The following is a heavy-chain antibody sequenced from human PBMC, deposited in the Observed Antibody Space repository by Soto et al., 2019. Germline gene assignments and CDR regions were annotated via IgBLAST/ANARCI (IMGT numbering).Heavy chain of an antibody. J-gene: IGHJ6*02. V-gene: IGHV3-30-3*01. CDR2: ISYDGSNK. D-gene: IGHD4-17*01. CDR1: GFTFSSYA. Sequence: GGSLRLSCAASGFTFSSYAMHWVRQAPGKGLEWVAVISYDGSNKYYADSVKGRFTISRDNSKNTLYLQMNSLRAEDTAVYYCARDSPDYGDYVSSMDVWGQGTTVTVSS. CDR3: ARDSPDYGDYVSSMDV.